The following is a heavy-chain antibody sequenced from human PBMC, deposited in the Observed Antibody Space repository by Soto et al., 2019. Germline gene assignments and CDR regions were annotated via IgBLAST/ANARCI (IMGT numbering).Heavy chain of an antibody. D-gene: IGHD3-22*01. V-gene: IGHV3-11*05. CDR2: ISSSSSYT. CDR1: GFTFSDYY. J-gene: IGHJ3*02. Sequence: LRLSCAASGFTFSDYYMSWIRQAPGKGLEWVSYISSSSSYTNYADSVKGRFTISRDNAKNSLYLQMNSLRAEDTAVYYCARDFGLAYYYDSSGYPDAFDIWGQGTMVTVSS. CDR3: ARDFGLAYYYDSSGYPDAFDI.